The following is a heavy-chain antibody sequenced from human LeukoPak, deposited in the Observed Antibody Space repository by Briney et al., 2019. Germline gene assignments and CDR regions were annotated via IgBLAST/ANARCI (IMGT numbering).Heavy chain of an antibody. CDR1: GYSFTSYW. CDR2: IYPGDSDT. D-gene: IGHD2-15*01. CDR3: AGGGVVVVAEDDAFDI. Sequence: GESLKISCQGSGYSFTSYWIGWVRQLPGKGLEWMGSIYPGDSDTRYSPSFQGQVTISADKSINTAYLQWSSLNASDTALYYCAGGGVVVVAEDDAFDIWGQGTMVSVFS. J-gene: IGHJ3*02. V-gene: IGHV5-51*01.